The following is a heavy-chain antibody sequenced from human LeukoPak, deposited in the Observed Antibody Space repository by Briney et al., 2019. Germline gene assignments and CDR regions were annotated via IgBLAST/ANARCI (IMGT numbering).Heavy chain of an antibody. Sequence: PGRSLRLSCAASGFTFSSYGMHWVRQAPGKGLEWVAVISYDGSNKYYADSVKGRFTISRDNSKNTLYLQMNSLRAEDTAVYYCARASSGWYVPTDYWGQGTLVTVSS. CDR1: GFTFSSYG. J-gene: IGHJ4*02. CDR2: ISYDGSNK. V-gene: IGHV3-30*03. CDR3: ARASSGWYVPTDY. D-gene: IGHD6-19*01.